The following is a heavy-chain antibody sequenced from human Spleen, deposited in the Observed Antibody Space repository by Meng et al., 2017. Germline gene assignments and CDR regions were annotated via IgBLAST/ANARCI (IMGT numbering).Heavy chain of an antibody. Sequence: ESLKISCTVSGYSISSDYYWGWVRQPPGKGLEWIGSIYHSGSTYYNPSLKSRVTVLLDTSQNQFSLMLTSVTAADTAVYYCARGVTTLDYWGQGTLVTVSS. CDR1: GYSISSDYY. V-gene: IGHV4-38-2*02. CDR3: ARGVTTLDY. CDR2: IYHSGST. J-gene: IGHJ4*02. D-gene: IGHD1-26*01.